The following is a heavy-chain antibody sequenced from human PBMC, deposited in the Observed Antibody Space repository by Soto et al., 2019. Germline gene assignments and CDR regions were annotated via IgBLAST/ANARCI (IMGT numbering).Heavy chain of an antibody. D-gene: IGHD3-22*01. CDR1: GGTFSSYA. CDR3: ARVTYYYDSSGYPRFDY. J-gene: IGHJ4*02. CDR2: IIPIFGTA. Sequence: QVQLVQSGAEVKKPGSSVKVSCKASGGTFSSYAISWVRQAPGQGLEWMGGIIPIFGTANYAQKFQGRVTSAADESTSSAYMELSSLTSEDTAVYYCARVTYYYDSSGYPRFDYWGQGTLVTVSS. V-gene: IGHV1-69*12.